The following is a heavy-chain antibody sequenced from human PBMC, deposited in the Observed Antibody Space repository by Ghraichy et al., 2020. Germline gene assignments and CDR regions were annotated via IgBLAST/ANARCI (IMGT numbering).Heavy chain of an antibody. Sequence: ASVKVSCKASGYTFTSYAMHWVRQAPGQRLEWMGWINAGNGNTKYSQKFQGRVTITRDTSASTAYMELSSLRSEDTAVYYCASGYCSGGSCSPGYFQHWGQGTLVTVSS. CDR3: ASGYCSGGSCSPGYFQH. CDR1: GYTFTSYA. V-gene: IGHV1-3*01. D-gene: IGHD2-15*01. CDR2: INAGNGNT. J-gene: IGHJ1*01.